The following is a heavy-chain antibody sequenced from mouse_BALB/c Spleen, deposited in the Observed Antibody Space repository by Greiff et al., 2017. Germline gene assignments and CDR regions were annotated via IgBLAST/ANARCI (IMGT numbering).Heavy chain of an antibody. CDR2: ISSGGST. J-gene: IGHJ4*01. CDR1: GFTFSSYA. V-gene: IGHV5-6-5*01. Sequence: EVKLVESGGGLVKPGGSLKLSCAASGFTFSSYAMSWVRQTPEKRLEWVASISSGGSTYYPDSVKGRFTISRDNARNILYLQMSSLRSEDTAMYYCAREFITTVVAKDAMDYWGQGTSVTVSS. D-gene: IGHD1-1*01. CDR3: AREFITTVVAKDAMDY.